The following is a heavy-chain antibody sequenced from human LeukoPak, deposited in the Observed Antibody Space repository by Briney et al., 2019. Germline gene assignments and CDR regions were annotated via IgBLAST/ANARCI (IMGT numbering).Heavy chain of an antibody. D-gene: IGHD3-9*01. J-gene: IGHJ4*02. V-gene: IGHV1-2*02. CDR3: ARVLSDSTGYFYPY. Sequence: ASVKVSCKASGYPFTGYYMHWVRQAPGQGLEWMGWINPNSGGTNFAQRFQGRVTLTWDTSLSTAYMELSRLRSDDTALYYRARVLSDSTGYFYPYWGQGTLVTVSS. CDR2: INPNSGGT. CDR1: GYPFTGYY.